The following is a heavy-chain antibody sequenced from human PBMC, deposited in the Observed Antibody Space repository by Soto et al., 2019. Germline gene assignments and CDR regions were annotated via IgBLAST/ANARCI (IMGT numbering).Heavy chain of an antibody. Sequence: GASVKVSCKASGYTFTSYGISWVRQAPGQGLEWMGWISAYNGNTNYAQKPQGRVTMTTDTSTSTAYMELRSLRSDDTAVYYCARDIRDSSGYYQTYYYYGMDVWGQGTTVTVSS. J-gene: IGHJ6*02. CDR3: ARDIRDSSGYYQTYYYYGMDV. CDR2: ISAYNGNT. CDR1: GYTFTSYG. V-gene: IGHV1-18*04. D-gene: IGHD3-22*01.